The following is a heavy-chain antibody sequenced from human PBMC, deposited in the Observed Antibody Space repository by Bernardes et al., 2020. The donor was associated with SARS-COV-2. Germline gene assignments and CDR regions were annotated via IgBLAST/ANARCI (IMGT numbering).Heavy chain of an antibody. J-gene: IGHJ5*02. V-gene: IGHV3-53*01. CDR2: IYSNGNT. Sequence: SCAASGFSVRSNYMSWVRQAPEPGLEWVSLIYSNGNTFYADSVKGRFIISRDNSKNTLYLQMNSLRVEDTARYYCAKGPSPFDPWGQGTLVTVSS. D-gene: IGHD6-6*01. CDR1: GFSVRSNY. CDR3: AKGPSPFDP.